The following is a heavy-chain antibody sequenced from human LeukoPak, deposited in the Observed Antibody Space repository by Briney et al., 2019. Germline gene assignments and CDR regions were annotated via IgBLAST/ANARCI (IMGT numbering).Heavy chain of an antibody. D-gene: IGHD3-22*01. CDR1: GFTFSDYD. CDR2: ISFDGSDK. Sequence: GGSLRLSCADSGFTFSDYDMHWVRQAPGKGLEWVAIISFDGSDKYYADSVTGRFTISRDNSKNTLYLQMNSLRPDDTAVYYCAKGENYYYDSSTYSPPFDYWGQGTLVTVSS. CDR3: AKGENYYYDSSTYSPPFDY. V-gene: IGHV3-30*18. J-gene: IGHJ4*02.